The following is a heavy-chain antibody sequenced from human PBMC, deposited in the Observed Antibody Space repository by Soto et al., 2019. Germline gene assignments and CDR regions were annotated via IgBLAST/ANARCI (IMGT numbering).Heavy chain of an antibody. CDR2: IYPDDSDT. D-gene: IGHD3-16*01. Sequence: GESLKISCEASGYDFTFYWIGWVRQLPGKGLEWMGIIYPDDSDTRYSPSFQGQVTISADKSITTAFLQWRSLEASDTGMYYCARHQGEQSAFDIWGQGTMVTVSS. CDR1: GYDFTFYW. CDR3: ARHQGEQSAFDI. J-gene: IGHJ3*02. V-gene: IGHV5-51*01.